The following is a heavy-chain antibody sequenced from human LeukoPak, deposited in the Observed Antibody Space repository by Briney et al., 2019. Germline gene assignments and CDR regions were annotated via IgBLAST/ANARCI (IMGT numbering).Heavy chain of an antibody. Sequence: GGSLRLSCAASGFTFSSYSMNWVRQAPGKGLEWVSSISSSSSYIYYADSVKGRFTISRDNSKNMLFLQMNSLRAEGTAVYFCATLVVGATYYFDYWGQQGTLVTVSS. D-gene: IGHD2-15*01. J-gene: IGHJ4*02. CDR1: GFTFSSYS. CDR3: ATLVVGATYYFDY. CDR2: ISSSSSYI. V-gene: IGHV3-21*04.